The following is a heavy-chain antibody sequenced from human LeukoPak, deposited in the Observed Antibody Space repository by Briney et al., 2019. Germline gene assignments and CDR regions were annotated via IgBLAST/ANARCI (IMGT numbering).Heavy chain of an antibody. J-gene: IGHJ4*02. Sequence: GGSLRLSCAASVFTFSSDAMSWVRQAPGKGLEWVSAISGSGGSTYYADSVKGRFTISRDNSKNTLYLQMNSLRAEDTAVYYCAKGRGYSGYDADYWGQGTLVTVSS. CDR3: AKGRGYSGYDADY. V-gene: IGHV3-23*01. CDR1: VFTFSSDA. CDR2: ISGSGGST. D-gene: IGHD5-12*01.